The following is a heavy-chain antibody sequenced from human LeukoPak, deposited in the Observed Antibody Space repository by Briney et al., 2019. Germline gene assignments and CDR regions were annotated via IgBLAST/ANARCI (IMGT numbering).Heavy chain of an antibody. V-gene: IGHV4-31*03. D-gene: IGHD2-8*02. CDR1: GDSISSGAYY. CDR2: IYYSGST. CDR3: ASERSGQKDY. Sequence: SQTLSLTCTVSGDSISSGAYYWSWIRQHPGKGLEWIGYIYYSGSTYSNPSLNSRVSISIDRSKNQFSLQLTAVTAADTAVYYCASERSGQKDYWGQGTLVTVSS. J-gene: IGHJ4*02.